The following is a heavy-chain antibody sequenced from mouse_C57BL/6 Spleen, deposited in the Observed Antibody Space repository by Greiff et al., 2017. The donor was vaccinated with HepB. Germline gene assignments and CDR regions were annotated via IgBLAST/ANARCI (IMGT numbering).Heavy chain of an antibody. Sequence: QVQLQQSGAELVKPGASVKISCKASGYAFSSYWMNWVKQRPGKGLEWIGQIYPGDGDTNYNGKFKGKATLTADKSSSTAYMQLSSLTSEDSAVYFCARRRGYYDYDVGYFEVWGTGTTVTVSS. D-gene: IGHD2-4*01. J-gene: IGHJ1*03. V-gene: IGHV1-80*01. CDR3: ARRRGYYDYDVGYFEV. CDR2: IYPGDGDT. CDR1: GYAFSSYW.